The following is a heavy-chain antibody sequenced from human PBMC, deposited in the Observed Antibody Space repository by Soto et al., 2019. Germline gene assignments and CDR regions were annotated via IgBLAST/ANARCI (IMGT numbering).Heavy chain of an antibody. V-gene: IGHV3-23*01. D-gene: IGHD4-17*01. CDR1: VFTFSSYA. CDR2: ISGSGGST. CDR3: AKQTTKVATLEY. J-gene: IGHJ4*02. Sequence: GGSLRLSCAASVFTFSSYAMSCVRQAPGKGLEWVSAISGSGGSTFYADSVKGRFTISRDNSRNTLYLQMNSLRGEDTAVYHCAKQTTKVATLEYWGQGTLVTVSS.